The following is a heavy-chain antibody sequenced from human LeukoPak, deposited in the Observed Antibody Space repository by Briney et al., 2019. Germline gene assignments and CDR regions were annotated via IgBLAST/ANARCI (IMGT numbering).Heavy chain of an antibody. CDR3: ARLRYCSGGSCDYYYYMDV. CDR2: IYPGDSDT. D-gene: IGHD2-15*01. J-gene: IGHJ6*03. CDR1: GYSFTSYW. V-gene: IGHV5-51*01. Sequence: GESLKISCKGSGYSFTSYWIGWVRQMPGKGLEWMGIIYPGDSDTRYSPSFQGQVTISADKSISTAYLQWSSLKASDTAMYYCARLRYCSGGSCDYYYYMDVWGKGTTVTVSS.